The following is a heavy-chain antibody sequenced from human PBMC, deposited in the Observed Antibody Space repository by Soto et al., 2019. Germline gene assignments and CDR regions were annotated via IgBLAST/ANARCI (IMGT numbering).Heavy chain of an antibody. CDR3: ATIILHY. Sequence: QVQLVESGGRVVQPGSSLRLSCADSGFTFSNFARHWVRQTPGKGLEWVAVISNDGTKKVYADSVKGRFTISRDNSKNILYLEMNTLRTEDTAVYYCATIILHYWGQGTLVTVSS. J-gene: IGHJ4*02. V-gene: IGHV3-30-3*01. CDR2: ISNDGTKK. D-gene: IGHD3-10*01. CDR1: GFTFSNFA.